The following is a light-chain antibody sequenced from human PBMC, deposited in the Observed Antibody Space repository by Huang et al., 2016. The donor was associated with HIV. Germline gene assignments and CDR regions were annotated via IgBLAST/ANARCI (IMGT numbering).Light chain of an antibody. J-gene: IGKJ4*01. CDR1: QSVSSY. CDR3: QQRSNWPLT. Sequence: EIVLTQSPATLSLSPGERATLSCRASQSVSSYLAWYQQKPGQAPVLLIYDASNMATGIQARFSGSGSGTDFTLTISSLEPEDFAVYYCQQRSNWPLTFGGGTKVEIK. V-gene: IGKV3-11*01. CDR2: DAS.